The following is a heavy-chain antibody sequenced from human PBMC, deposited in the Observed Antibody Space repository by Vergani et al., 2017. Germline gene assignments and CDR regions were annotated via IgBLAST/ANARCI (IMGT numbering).Heavy chain of an antibody. CDR1: GFTLSSYA. V-gene: IGHV3-30*01. CDR2: ISYDGSNK. CDR3: ARTPTPAATNWFDP. J-gene: IGHJ5*02. D-gene: IGHD2-2*01. Sequence: QVQLVESGGGVVQPGRSLRLSCAASGFTLSSYAMHWVRQAPGKGLEGGAVISYDGSNKYYADSVKGRFTISRDNSKNTLYLQMNSLRAEDTAVYYCARTPTPAATNWFDPWGQGTLVTVSS.